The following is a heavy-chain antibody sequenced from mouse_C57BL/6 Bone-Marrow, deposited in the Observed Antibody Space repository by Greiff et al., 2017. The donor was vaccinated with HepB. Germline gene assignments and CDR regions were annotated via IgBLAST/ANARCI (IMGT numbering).Heavy chain of an antibody. V-gene: IGHV14-4*01. Sequence: VQLQQSGAELVRPGASVKLSCTASGFNIKDDYMHWVKQRPEQGLEWIGWIDPENGDTEYASKFQGKATITADTSSNTAYLQLSSLTSEDPAVYYCTTLTTVVATRLDYWGQGTSVTVSS. CDR3: TTLTTVVATRLDY. CDR2: IDPENGDT. D-gene: IGHD1-1*01. J-gene: IGHJ4*01. CDR1: GFNIKDDY.